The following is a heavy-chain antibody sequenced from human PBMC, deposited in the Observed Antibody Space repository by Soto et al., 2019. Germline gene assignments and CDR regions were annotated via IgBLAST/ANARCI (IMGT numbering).Heavy chain of an antibody. D-gene: IGHD3-3*01. CDR2: IYYSGST. CDR1: GGSISSGGYY. CDR3: ARCTVERLGYFDY. V-gene: IGHV4-31*03. Sequence: QVQLQESGPGLVKPSQTLSLTCTVSGGSISSGGYYWSWIRQHPGKGPEWNGDIYYSGSTYYNPSLRSRVTLSVDTSKNRFCLKLSSVTAADAAVYYCARCTVERLGYFDYWGQGTLVTVSS. J-gene: IGHJ4*02.